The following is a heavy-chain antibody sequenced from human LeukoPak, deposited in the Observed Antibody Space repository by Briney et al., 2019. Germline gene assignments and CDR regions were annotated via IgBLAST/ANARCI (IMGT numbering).Heavy chain of an antibody. CDR1: GYTFTSYA. CDR2: INAGNGNT. J-gene: IGHJ5*02. V-gene: IGHV1-3*03. Sequence: ASVKVSCKASGYTFTSYAMHWVRQAPGQRLEWMGWINAGNGNTKYSQEFQGRVTITRDTSASTAYMELSSLRSEDMAVYYCAREIGDAGGWFDPWGQGTLVTVSS. CDR3: AREIGDAGGWFDP.